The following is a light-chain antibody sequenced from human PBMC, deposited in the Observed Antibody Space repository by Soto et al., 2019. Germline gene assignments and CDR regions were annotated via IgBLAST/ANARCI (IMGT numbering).Light chain of an antibody. Sequence: QSALTQPASVSGSPGQSITISCTGTSSDVGSYNLVSWYQQHPGKAPKLMIYEGSKRPSGVSNRFSGSKSGNTASLTISGLQAEDEADYYCCSYAGTFYVFRTGTKLTVL. J-gene: IGLJ1*01. CDR1: SSDVGSYNL. CDR2: EGS. V-gene: IGLV2-23*01. CDR3: CSYAGTFYV.